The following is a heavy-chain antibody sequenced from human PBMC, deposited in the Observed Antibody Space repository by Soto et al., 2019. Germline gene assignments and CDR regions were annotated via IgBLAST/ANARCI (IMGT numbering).Heavy chain of an antibody. V-gene: IGHV3-21*01. CDR3: AREETALPLAYGLDV. D-gene: IGHD2-21*02. CDR1: GFSFSTYS. Sequence: EVQLVESGGGLVKPGGSLRLSCAASGFSFSTYSMHWVRQAPGKGLEWVSSIGRRSDIYYAGSVKGRFTISRDNAKNTVSLKMNSLRDEDTAVYYCAREETALPLAYGLDVWGQGTTVTVSS. J-gene: IGHJ6*02. CDR2: IGRRSDI.